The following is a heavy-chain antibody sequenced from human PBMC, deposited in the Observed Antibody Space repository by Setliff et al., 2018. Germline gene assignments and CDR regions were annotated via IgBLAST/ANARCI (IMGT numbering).Heavy chain of an antibody. J-gene: IGHJ4*02. V-gene: IGHV3-53*01. CDR2: IYSGGST. Sequence: GGSLRLSCAASGFTFSSYWMSWVRQAPGKGLEWVSVIYSGGSTYYADSVKGRFTISRDNSKNTLYLQMNSLRAEDTAVYYCAKAAYYYDSSGSYFDYWGQGTLVTVSS. CDR1: GFTFSSYW. D-gene: IGHD3-22*01. CDR3: AKAAYYYDSSGSYFDY.